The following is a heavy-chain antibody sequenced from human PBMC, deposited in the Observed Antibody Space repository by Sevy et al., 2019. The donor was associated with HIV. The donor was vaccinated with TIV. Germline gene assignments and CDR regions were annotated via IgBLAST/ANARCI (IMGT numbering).Heavy chain of an antibody. CDR3: ARGWPINF. J-gene: IGHJ4*02. V-gene: IGHV3-23*05. D-gene: IGHD6-19*01. Sequence: GGCLRLSCAASGYTFTSYAMSWVRQAPGKGLEWVSTIPMTEISTIFANSVKGRFTISRDNSKSTVHLQMNSLVGEDTAVYYCARGWPINFWGQGTLVTVSS. CDR2: IPMTEIST. CDR1: GYTFTSYA.